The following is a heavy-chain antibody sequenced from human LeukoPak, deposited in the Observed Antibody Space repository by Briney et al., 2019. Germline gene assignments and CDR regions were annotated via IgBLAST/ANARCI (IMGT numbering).Heavy chain of an antibody. V-gene: IGHV3-48*03. CDR2: ISSSGSTI. J-gene: IGHJ4*02. Sequence: GGSLRLSCAAPGFTFSSYEMNWVRQAPGKGLEWVSYISSSGSTIYYADSVKGRFTISRDNAKNSLYLQMNSLRAEDTAVYYCARVNYDFWSGYSDYWGQGTLVTVSS. CDR3: ARVNYDFWSGYSDY. CDR1: GFTFSSYE. D-gene: IGHD3-3*01.